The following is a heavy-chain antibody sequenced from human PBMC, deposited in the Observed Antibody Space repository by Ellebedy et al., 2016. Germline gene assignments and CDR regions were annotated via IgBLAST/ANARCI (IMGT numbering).Heavy chain of an antibody. CDR2: INPSGGST. CDR1: GYTFTSYY. D-gene: IGHD6-19*01. V-gene: IGHV1-46*01. J-gene: IGHJ4*02. Sequence: ASVKVSCKASGYTFTSYYMHWVRQAPGQGLEWMGIINPSGGSTSYALKFQGRVTLTRDTSTSTVYMELSSLRSEDTAVYYCARDSRQWLEEYYYDYWGQGTLVIVSS. CDR3: ARDSRQWLEEYYYDY.